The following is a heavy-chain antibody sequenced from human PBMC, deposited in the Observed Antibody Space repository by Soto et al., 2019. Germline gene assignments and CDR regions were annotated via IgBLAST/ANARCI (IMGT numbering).Heavy chain of an antibody. V-gene: IGHV3-30-3*01. Sequence: QVQLVESGGGVVQPGRSLRLSCAASGFTFSSYAMHWVRQAPGKGLEWVAVISYDGSNKYYADSVKGRFTISRDNSKNTLYLQMNSLRAEDTAVYYCARDSRHAFDIWGQRTMVTVSS. J-gene: IGHJ3*02. CDR2: ISYDGSNK. CDR3: ARDSRHAFDI. CDR1: GFTFSSYA.